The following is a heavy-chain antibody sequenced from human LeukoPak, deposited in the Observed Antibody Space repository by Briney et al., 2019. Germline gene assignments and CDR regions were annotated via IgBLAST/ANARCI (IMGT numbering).Heavy chain of an antibody. Sequence: PGGSLRLSCAASGFTVSSNYMSSVRQAPGKGLEWVSVIYSGGSTYYADSAKGRFTISRDNSKNTLYLQMNSLRAEDTAVYYCARGRIYYLDYWGQGTLVTVSS. V-gene: IGHV3-66*01. CDR3: ARGRIYYLDY. J-gene: IGHJ4*02. CDR2: IYSGGST. CDR1: GFTVSSNY. D-gene: IGHD2-15*01.